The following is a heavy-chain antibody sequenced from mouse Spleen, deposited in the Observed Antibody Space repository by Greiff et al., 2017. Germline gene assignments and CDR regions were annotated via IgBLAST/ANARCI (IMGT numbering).Heavy chain of an antibody. CDR1: GYTFTSYG. CDR3: ASTVVEGGYAMDY. CDR2: IYPRSGNT. D-gene: IGHD1-1*01. J-gene: IGHJ4*01. V-gene: IGHV1-81*01. Sequence: VQLQQSGAELARPGASVKLSCKASGYTFTSYGISWVKQRTGQGLEWIGEIYPRSGNTYYNEKFKGKATLTADKSSSTAYMELRSLTSEDSAVYFCASTVVEGGYAMDYWGQGTSVTVSS.